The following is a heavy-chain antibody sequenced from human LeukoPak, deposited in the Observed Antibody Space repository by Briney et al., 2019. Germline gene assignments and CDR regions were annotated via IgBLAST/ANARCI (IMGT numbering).Heavy chain of an antibody. J-gene: IGHJ4*02. V-gene: IGHV3-23*01. CDR2: VGGGGVT. D-gene: IGHD2-8*02. CDR3: ARDPGGTFDY. Sequence: GGSLRPSCAASGFTFSSYAMSWVRQAPGEGLEWVSTVGGGGVTNYADSVKGRFTISRDNSMNTLSLQMNVLRAEDTAVYYCARDPGGTFDYWGQGALVTVSS. CDR1: GFTFSSYA.